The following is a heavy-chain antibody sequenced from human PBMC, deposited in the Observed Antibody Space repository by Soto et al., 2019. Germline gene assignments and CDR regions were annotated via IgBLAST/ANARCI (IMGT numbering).Heavy chain of an antibody. D-gene: IGHD6-19*01. CDR1: GFTFSSYS. J-gene: IGHJ5*02. CDR3: ARDPYSSGWYVWFDP. CDR2: ISSISSTI. Sequence: EVQLVESGGGLVQPGGSLRLSCAASGFTFSSYSMNWVRQAPGKGLEWVSYISSISSTIYYADTVKGRFTISRDNAKNTLYLKMNSVRDEDTAVYYCARDPYSSGWYVWFDPWGQGTLVTVSS. V-gene: IGHV3-48*02.